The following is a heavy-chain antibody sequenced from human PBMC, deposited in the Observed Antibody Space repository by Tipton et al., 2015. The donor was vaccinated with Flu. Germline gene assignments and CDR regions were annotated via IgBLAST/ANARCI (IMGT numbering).Heavy chain of an antibody. CDR1: GGSINSFY. CDR2: IFYTGST. Sequence: TLSFTCTVSGGSINSFYWSWIRQPPGRGLEYIGDIFYTGSTTYNPALKSRVTISVDTSMNQFSLKVTSVTAADTALYFCARLRSGMIDYWGQGTLVTVSS. CDR3: ARLRSGMIDY. J-gene: IGHJ4*02. V-gene: IGHV4-59*08. D-gene: IGHD1-26*01.